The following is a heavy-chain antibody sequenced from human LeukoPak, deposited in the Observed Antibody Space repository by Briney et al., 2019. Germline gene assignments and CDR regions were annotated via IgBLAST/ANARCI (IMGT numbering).Heavy chain of an antibody. CDR2: ISSSSSTI. Sequence: GGSLRLSCAASGFSFSYSGMNWVRQAPGKGLEWVSYISSSSSTIYYADSVKGRFTISRDNAKNSLYLQINSLRAEDTAVYYCARDSDLQYWGQGTLITVSS. CDR1: GFSFSYSG. CDR3: ARDSDLQY. V-gene: IGHV3-48*01. J-gene: IGHJ1*01.